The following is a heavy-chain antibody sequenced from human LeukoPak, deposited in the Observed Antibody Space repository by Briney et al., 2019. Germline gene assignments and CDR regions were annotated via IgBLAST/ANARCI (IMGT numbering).Heavy chain of an antibody. CDR2: ISYDGSYK. J-gene: IGHJ6*02. CDR1: GFTFGSYA. Sequence: GGSLRLSCAASGFTFGSYAMYWVLQAPGKGLDWVAIISYDGSYKYYADSVKGRFTISRDNSNDTLYLQMNSLRADDSGKYYCAREGAEAGMDVWGQGTTVTVSS. CDR3: AREGAEAGMDV. D-gene: IGHD6-13*01. V-gene: IGHV3-30*04.